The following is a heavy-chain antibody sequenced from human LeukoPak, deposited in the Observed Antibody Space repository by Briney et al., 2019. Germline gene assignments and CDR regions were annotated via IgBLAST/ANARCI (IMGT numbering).Heavy chain of an antibody. CDR2: INPNSGGT. D-gene: IGHD3-10*01. J-gene: IGHJ2*01. CDR3: ARGSMVRGVLNWYFDL. Sequence: ASVKVSCKASGYTFTGYYMHWVRQAPGQGLEWMGWINPNSGGTNYAQKFQGRVTVTRDTSISTAYMELSRLRSDDTAVYYCARGSMVRGVLNWYFDLWGRGTLVTVSS. CDR1: GYTFTGYY. V-gene: IGHV1-2*02.